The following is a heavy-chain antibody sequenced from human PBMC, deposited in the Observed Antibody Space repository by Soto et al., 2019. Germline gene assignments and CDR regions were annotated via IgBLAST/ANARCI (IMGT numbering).Heavy chain of an antibody. CDR1: GGSISSGGYY. D-gene: IGHD3-22*01. V-gene: IGHV4-31*03. J-gene: IGHJ4*02. CDR3: ATVNSGYYSSGYYSFDY. Sequence: SETLSLTCTVSGGSISSGGYYWSWIRQHPGKGLEWIGYIYYSGSTYYNPSLKSRVTISVDTSKNQFSLKLSSVTAADTAVYYCATVNSGYYSSGYYSFDYWGQGTLVTVSS. CDR2: IYYSGST.